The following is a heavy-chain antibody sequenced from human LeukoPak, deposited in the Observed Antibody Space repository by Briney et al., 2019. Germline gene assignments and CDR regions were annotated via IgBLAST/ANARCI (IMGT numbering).Heavy chain of an antibody. J-gene: IGHJ3*01. D-gene: IGHD2-15*01. V-gene: IGHV3-30-3*01. Sequence: GGSLGLSCAASGFTFRNYVIHWVRQAPGKGLEWVAVTSSDLNVKLYADSVKGRFTISRDNSRSTLYLQMNSLRPEDTAIYYCARGWASGVHASAFDVWGQGTTVTVSS. CDR2: TSSDLNVK. CDR1: GFTFRNYV. CDR3: ARGWASGVHASAFDV.